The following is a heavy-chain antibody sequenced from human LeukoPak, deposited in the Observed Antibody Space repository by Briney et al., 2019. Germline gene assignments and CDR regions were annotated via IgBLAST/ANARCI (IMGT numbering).Heavy chain of an antibody. CDR1: GYTFTSHY. CDR2: FHPSGGNS. J-gene: IGHJ4*02. Sequence: GASGKPSCNAAGYTFTSHYVHWGRQAPELGLEWIWIFHPSGGNSRNTQNFQGRVTMTRDTSTSTVYLELSSLRSEDTAVYYCARDCSSTTCQGPVLDFWGQGTLVTVSS. D-gene: IGHD2/OR15-2a*01. V-gene: IGHV1-46*01. CDR3: ARDCSSTTCQGPVLDF.